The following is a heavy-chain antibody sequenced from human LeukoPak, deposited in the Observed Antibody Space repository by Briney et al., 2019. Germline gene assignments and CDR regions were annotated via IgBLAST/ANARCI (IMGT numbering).Heavy chain of an antibody. J-gene: IGHJ4*02. CDR2: IDHSGST. D-gene: IGHD1-26*01. CDR3: ARSLRGVGTSPFDY. V-gene: IGHV4-38-2*02. Sequence: SETLSLTCTVSGCSISSGYSWGWIRQPPGKGLEWIGTIDHSGSTYYNPSLKSRVTISVDTSKNHFSLKLSSVTAADTAVYYCARSLRGVGTSPFDYWGQGTLVTVSS. CDR1: GCSISSGYS.